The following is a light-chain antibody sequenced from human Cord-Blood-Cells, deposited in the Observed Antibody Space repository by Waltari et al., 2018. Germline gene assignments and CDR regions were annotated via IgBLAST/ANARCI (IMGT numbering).Light chain of an antibody. CDR3: QQHNSWPRT. V-gene: IGKV3-11*01. CDR1: QSVSSY. CDR2: DAS. Sequence: ELVLTQSPATLSLSPGFRATLSCRASQSVSSYLAWYQQKPGQAPRLLIYDASNRASGIPARFSGSGSGTDFTLTISSLEPEDVAVYYCQQHNSWPRTFGQGTKVEIK. J-gene: IGKJ1*01.